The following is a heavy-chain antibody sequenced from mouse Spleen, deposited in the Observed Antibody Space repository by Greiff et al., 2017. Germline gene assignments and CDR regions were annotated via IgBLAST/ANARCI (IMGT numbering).Heavy chain of an antibody. CDR3: ARGGRSNYFDY. Sequence: EVQLQESGPVLVKPGASVKMSCKASGYTFTDYYMNWVKQSHGKSLEWIGVINPYNGGTSYNQKFKGKATLTVDKSSSTAYMELNSLTSEDSAVYYCARGGRSNYFDYWGQGTTLTVSS. J-gene: IGHJ2*01. V-gene: IGHV1-19*01. CDR1: GYTFTDYY. CDR2: INPYNGGT.